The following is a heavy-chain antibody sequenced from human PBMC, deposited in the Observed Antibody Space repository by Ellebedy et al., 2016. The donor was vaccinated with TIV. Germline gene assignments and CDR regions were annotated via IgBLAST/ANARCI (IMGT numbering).Heavy chain of an antibody. CDR3: AKRHYGFHAYEDITH. J-gene: IGHJ4*02. CDR2: ISDSGSRT. Sequence: GESLKISCAASGFTFSIYAMSWVRQAPGKGLGWVSSISDSGSRTDYAASVQGRFTISRDNSKKMLYLQINSLRVEDTAVYYCAKRHYGFHAYEDITHWGQGTLVSVSS. CDR1: GFTFSIYA. D-gene: IGHD3-10*01. V-gene: IGHV3-23*01.